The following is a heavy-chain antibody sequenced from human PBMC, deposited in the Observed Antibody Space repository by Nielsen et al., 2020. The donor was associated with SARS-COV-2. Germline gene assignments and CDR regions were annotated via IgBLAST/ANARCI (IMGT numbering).Heavy chain of an antibody. V-gene: IGHV3-30*03. CDR2: ISYDGSNK. CDR3: ARAVLRIQLWFDAFDI. D-gene: IGHD5-18*01. Sequence: GESLKISCAASGFTFSSYGMHWVRQAPGKGLEWVAVISYDGSNKYYADSVKGRFTISRDNSKNTLYLQMNSLRAEDTAVYYCARAVLRIQLWFDAFDIWGQGTMVTVSS. J-gene: IGHJ3*02. CDR1: GFTFSSYG.